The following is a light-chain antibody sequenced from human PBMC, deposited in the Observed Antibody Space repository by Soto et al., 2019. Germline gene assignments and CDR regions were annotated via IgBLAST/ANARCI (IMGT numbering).Light chain of an antibody. CDR1: SSDVGGYNY. CDR2: EVS. V-gene: IGLV2-8*01. Sequence: QSLLTQPPSASGSPGQSVTISCTGTSSDVGGYNYVSWYQQHPGKAPKLMIYEVSKRPSGVPDRFSGSKSGNTASLTVSGLQPEDEADYYCRSYAGSNQSGVGTGTKVTVL. J-gene: IGLJ1*01. CDR3: RSYAGSNQSG.